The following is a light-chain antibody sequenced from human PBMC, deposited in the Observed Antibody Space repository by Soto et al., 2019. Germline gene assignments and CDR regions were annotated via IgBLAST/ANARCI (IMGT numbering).Light chain of an antibody. V-gene: IGLV2-14*03. Sequence: QSALTQPASVSGSPGQSITISCTGTRGDIGAYNYVSWYQQHPAKAPKLMIYDVTNRPSGVSDRFSGSKSGNTASLTISGLQAEDEADYYCSSYTSSITWVFGGGTKLTVL. CDR2: DVT. CDR1: RGDIGAYNY. CDR3: SSYTSSITWV. J-gene: IGLJ3*02.